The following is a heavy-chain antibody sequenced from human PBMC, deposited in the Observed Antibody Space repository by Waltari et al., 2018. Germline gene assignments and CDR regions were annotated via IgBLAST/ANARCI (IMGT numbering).Heavy chain of an antibody. CDR1: GYTLTELS. V-gene: IGHV1-24*01. Sequence: QVQLVQSGAEVKKPGASVKVSCKVSGYTLTELSIHWVRPAPGKGLEWMGGSGGFDPEDGKTIYEKKCRGRVTMTEDTSTDTAYMELSSLRAEDTAVYYCSTGGSSWPSGFYHAFDIWGQGTMVTVSS. D-gene: IGHD6-13*01. J-gene: IGHJ3*02. CDR3: STGGSSWPSGFYHAFDI. CDR2: FDPEDGKT.